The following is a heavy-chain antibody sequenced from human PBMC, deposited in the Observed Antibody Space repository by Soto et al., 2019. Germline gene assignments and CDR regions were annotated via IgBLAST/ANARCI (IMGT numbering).Heavy chain of an antibody. V-gene: IGHV1-8*02. J-gene: IGHJ5*02. D-gene: IGHD6-13*01. Sequence: GASVKVSCMASGYTFINFDISLVRQAAGQGLEWLGWMNPGSGKTGYASKFQGRVAMTRDASTGTSHLELSSLTSDDTAVYYCARMASAGTLNWFDPWGQGTLVTSPQ. CDR1: GYTFINFD. CDR2: MNPGSGKT. CDR3: ARMASAGTLNWFDP.